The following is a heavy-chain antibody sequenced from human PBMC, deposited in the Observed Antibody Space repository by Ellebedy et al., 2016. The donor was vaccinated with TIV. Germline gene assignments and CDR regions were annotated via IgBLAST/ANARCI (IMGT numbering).Heavy chain of an antibody. V-gene: IGHV4-38-2*02. CDR2: MFHSGST. CDR1: DYSISSGYY. D-gene: IGHD3-3*01. J-gene: IGHJ6*03. CDR3: ATVRAASDHTFWSAYYNIGGYLYYYMDV. Sequence: SETLSLXCIVSDYSISSGYYWGWIRQPPGQGLEWIGSMFHSGSTYYNPSLKSRVTISVDTTKNQWSLRLRSVTAADTAVYYCATVRAASDHTFWSAYYNIGGYLYYYMDVWGKGTSLTVSS.